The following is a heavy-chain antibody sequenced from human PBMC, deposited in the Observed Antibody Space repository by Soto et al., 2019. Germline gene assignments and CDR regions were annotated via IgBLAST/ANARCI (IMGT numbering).Heavy chain of an antibody. Sequence: PGGSLRLSCAVSGFTFSSYGMHWVRQAPSKGLEWVAVISYDGSNKYYADSVKGRFTISRDNSKNTLFLQMKRLTVDDTAIYYCAAPRDEYGSGVSWFTYGMDIWGQGTTVTVSS. CDR3: AAPRDEYGSGVSWFTYGMDI. CDR2: ISYDGSNK. CDR1: GFTFSSYG. V-gene: IGHV3-30*03. J-gene: IGHJ6*02. D-gene: IGHD3-10*01.